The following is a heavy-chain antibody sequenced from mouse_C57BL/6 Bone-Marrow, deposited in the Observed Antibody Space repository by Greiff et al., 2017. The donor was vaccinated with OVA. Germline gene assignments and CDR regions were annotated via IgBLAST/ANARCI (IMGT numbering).Heavy chain of an antibody. CDR1: GFTFSSYA. D-gene: IGHD2-4*01. Sequence: EVQRVESGGGLVKPGGSLKLSCAASGFTFSSYAMSWVRQTPEKRLEWVATISDGGSYTYYPDNVKGRFTISRDNAKNDLYLQMSHLKSEDPAMYSCARERRGLRYCFDYWGQGTTLTVSS. J-gene: IGHJ2*01. CDR3: ARERRGLRYCFDY. V-gene: IGHV5-4*01. CDR2: ISDGGSYT.